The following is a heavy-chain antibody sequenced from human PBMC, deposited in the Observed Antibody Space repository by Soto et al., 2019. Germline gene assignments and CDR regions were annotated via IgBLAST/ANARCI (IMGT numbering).Heavy chain of an antibody. CDR1: GYTFTSYG. CDR3: ARSFPGYSSGWYTVDQFDH. V-gene: IGHV1-18*01. Sequence: QVQLGQSGAEVKKPGASVKVSCKASGYTFTSYGISWVRQAPGQGLEWMGWISVYNGNTNYAQKLQGRVTMTTDTSTSTAYMELWSLRSDDTAVYYCARSFPGYSSGWYTVDQFDHWGQGTLVTVSS. CDR2: ISVYNGNT. D-gene: IGHD6-19*01. J-gene: IGHJ4*02.